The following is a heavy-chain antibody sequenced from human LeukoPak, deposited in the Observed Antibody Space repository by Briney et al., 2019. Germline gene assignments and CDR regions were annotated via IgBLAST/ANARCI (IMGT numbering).Heavy chain of an antibody. V-gene: IGHV1-8*01. CDR2: MNPNSGDT. CDR3: ARGGGYFDGSGYHWIFDY. CDR1: GYTFTNYD. J-gene: IGHJ4*02. D-gene: IGHD3-22*01. Sequence: ASVKASCKASGYTFTNYDINWVRQAPGQGLEWMGWMNPNSGDTGYAQRFQGRVTMTRNTSITTAYMELSSLRSEDTAVYYCARGGGYFDGSGYHWIFDYWGQGALVTVSS.